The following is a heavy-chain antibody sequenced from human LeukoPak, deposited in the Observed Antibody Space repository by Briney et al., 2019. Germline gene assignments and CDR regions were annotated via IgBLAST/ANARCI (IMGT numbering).Heavy chain of an antibody. D-gene: IGHD6-13*01. CDR2: INPKSGGT. CDR3: ARDRETIAAAGLYFGY. Sequence: GASVKVSCKASGYTFTGYYMHWVRQAPGQGLEWMGWINPKSGGTNYAQKFQGRVTMTRDTSISTAYMELSRLRSDDTAVYYCARDRETIAAAGLYFGYWGQGTLVTVSS. J-gene: IGHJ4*02. CDR1: GYTFTGYY. V-gene: IGHV1-2*02.